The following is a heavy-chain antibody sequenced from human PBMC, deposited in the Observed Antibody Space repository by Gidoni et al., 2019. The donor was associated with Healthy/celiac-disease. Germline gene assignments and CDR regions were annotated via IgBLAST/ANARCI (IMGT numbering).Heavy chain of an antibody. CDR3: ARERWELLRIFDAFDI. D-gene: IGHD1-26*01. Sequence: QVQLVESGGGVVQPGRSLRLSCAASRFTFSSYGMHWVRQAPGKGLEWVAVIWYDGSNKYYADSVKGRFTISRDNSKNTLYLQMNSLRAEDTAVYYCARERWELLRIFDAFDIWGQGTMVTVSS. CDR2: IWYDGSNK. CDR1: RFTFSSYG. V-gene: IGHV3-33*01. J-gene: IGHJ3*02.